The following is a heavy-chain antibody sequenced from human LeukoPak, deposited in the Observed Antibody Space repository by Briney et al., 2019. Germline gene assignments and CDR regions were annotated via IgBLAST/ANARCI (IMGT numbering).Heavy chain of an antibody. CDR2: ISGSGGST. J-gene: IGHJ4*02. Sequence: GGSLRLSCAASGFTFANYAMNWVRQAPGEGLQWVSAISGSGGSTYYAHSVRGRFTISRDNSKDTLFLQLNSLSAEDTAIYYCAKDLLGQQLVALGSWGQGTLVTVSS. D-gene: IGHD6-6*01. CDR1: GFTFANYA. CDR3: AKDLLGQQLVALGS. V-gene: IGHV3-23*01.